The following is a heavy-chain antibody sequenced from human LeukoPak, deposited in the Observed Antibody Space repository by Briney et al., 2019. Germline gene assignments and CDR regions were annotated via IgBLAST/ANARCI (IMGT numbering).Heavy chain of an antibody. J-gene: IGHJ4*02. V-gene: IGHV1-46*01. Sequence: ASVKVSCKVSGYTFTDYYMHWVRQAPGQGLEWMGIINPSGGSTSYAQKFQGRVTMTRDTSTSTVYMELSSLRSEDTAVYYCARRQLWGSWVDYWGQGTLVTVSS. CDR2: INPSGGST. D-gene: IGHD5-18*01. CDR3: ARRQLWGSWVDY. CDR1: GYTFTDYY.